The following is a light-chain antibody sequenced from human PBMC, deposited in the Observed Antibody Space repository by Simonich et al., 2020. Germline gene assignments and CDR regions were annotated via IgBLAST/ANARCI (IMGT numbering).Light chain of an antibody. J-gene: IGKJ1*01. CDR2: LAS. V-gene: IGKV4-1*01. CDR1: PSVLKSSNNKNY. CDR3: QQYYSTPWT. Sequence: DIVMTQSPDSLAVSLCERATINCKDSPSVLKSSNNKNYLAWYQQKPGQPPKLLIYLASSRESGVPARFSGSGSGTDFTLTISSLQAEDVAVYYCQQYYSTPWTFGQGTKVEIK.